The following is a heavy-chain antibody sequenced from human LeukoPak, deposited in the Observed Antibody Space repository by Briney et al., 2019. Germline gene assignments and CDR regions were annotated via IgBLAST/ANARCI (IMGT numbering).Heavy chain of an antibody. J-gene: IGHJ6*04. CDR1: GFTFSSYS. CDR2: ISSSSSYI. Sequence: PGGSLRLSCAASGFTFSSYSMNWVRQAPGKGLEWVSSISSSSSYIYYADSVKGRFTISRVNAKNSLYLQMNSLRAEDTAVYYCALLPYYGSGSYYTAAAYYGMDVWGKGTTVTVSS. CDR3: ALLPYYGSGSYYTAAAYYGMDV. V-gene: IGHV3-21*01. D-gene: IGHD3-10*01.